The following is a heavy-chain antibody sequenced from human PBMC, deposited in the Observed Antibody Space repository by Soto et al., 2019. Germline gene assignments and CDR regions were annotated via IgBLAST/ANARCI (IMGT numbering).Heavy chain of an antibody. CDR3: ARVSGITGTTIYYYYGMDV. V-gene: IGHV1-18*01. Sequence: ASVKVSCKASGYTFTSYGISWVRQAPGQGLVWMGWISAYNGNTNYAQKLQGRVTMTTDTSTSTAYMELRSLRSDDTAVYYCARVSGITGTTIYYYYGMDVWGQGTTVTVSS. CDR1: GYTFTSYG. CDR2: ISAYNGNT. D-gene: IGHD1-20*01. J-gene: IGHJ6*02.